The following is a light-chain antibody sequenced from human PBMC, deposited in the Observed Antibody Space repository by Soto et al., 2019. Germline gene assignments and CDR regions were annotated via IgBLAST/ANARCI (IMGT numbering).Light chain of an antibody. V-gene: IGLV2-14*01. CDR1: SSDVGGYNY. CDR2: EVS. J-gene: IGLJ1*01. Sequence: QSALTQPASVSGSPGQSITISCTGTSSDVGGYNYVSWYQQHPGKAPKLMVSEVSNRPSGVSNRFSGSKSGNTASLTISGLQAEDEAHYYCSSKTSSSTLVFGTGTKVTVL. CDR3: SSKTSSSTLV.